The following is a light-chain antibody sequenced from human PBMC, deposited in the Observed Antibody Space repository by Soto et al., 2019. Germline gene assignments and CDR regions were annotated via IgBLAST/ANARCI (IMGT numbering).Light chain of an antibody. CDR1: SGDVGGYNY. CDR2: EVS. Sequence: QSVLTQPASVSGSPGQSITISCTGTSGDVGGYNYVSWYQQHPGKAPKLMIYEVSNRPSGVSNRFSGSKSGNTASLTISGLQAEDEADYYGNSYTSSSTLVFGTGTKLTVL. V-gene: IGLV2-14*01. CDR3: NSYTSSSTLV. J-gene: IGLJ1*01.